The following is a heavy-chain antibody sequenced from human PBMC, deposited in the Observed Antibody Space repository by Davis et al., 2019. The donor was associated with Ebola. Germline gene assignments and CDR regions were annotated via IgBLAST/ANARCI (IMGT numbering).Heavy chain of an antibody. D-gene: IGHD5-12*01. J-gene: IGHJ4*02. Sequence: ASVTVSCKASGYTFTSYAMHWVRQAPGQRLEWMGWINAGNGNTKYSQKFQGRVTMTRNTSISTAYMELSSLRSEDTAVYYCPRMGPYRGYDSDYWGQGTLVTVSS. CDR1: GYTFTSYA. CDR2: INAGNGNT. V-gene: IGHV1-3*01. CDR3: PRMGPYRGYDSDY.